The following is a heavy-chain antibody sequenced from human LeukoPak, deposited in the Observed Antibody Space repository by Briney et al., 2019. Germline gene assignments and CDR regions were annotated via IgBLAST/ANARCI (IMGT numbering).Heavy chain of an antibody. CDR1: GFTLSSYA. Sequence: GGSLRLSCAASGFTLSSYAMHWVRQAPGKGLEWVAVISYDGSNKYCADSVKGRFTISRDNAKNSLYLQMNSLRAEDTAVYYCARAASGYSGYDECYYYYYMDVWGKGTTVTISS. D-gene: IGHD5-12*01. J-gene: IGHJ6*03. CDR3: ARAASGYSGYDECYYYYYMDV. V-gene: IGHV3-30*04. CDR2: ISYDGSNK.